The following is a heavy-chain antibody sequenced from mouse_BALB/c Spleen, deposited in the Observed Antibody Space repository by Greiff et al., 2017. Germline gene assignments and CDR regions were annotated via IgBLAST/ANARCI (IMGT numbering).Heavy chain of an antibody. J-gene: IGHJ3*01. V-gene: IGHV5-17*02. CDR3: ARGDGYYEFAY. CDR1: GFTFSSFG. D-gene: IGHD2-3*01. Sequence: DVQLVESGGGLVQPGGSRKLSCAASGFTFSSFGMHWVRQAPEKGLEWVAYISSGSSTIYYADTVKGRFTISRDNPKNTLFLQMTSLRSEDTAMYDCARGDGYYEFAYWGQGTLVTVSA. CDR2: ISSGSSTI.